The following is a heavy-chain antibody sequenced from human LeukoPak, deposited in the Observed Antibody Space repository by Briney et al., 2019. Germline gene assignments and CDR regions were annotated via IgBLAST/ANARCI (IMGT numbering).Heavy chain of an antibody. CDR3: ARASTIFGVVNYFDY. V-gene: IGHV1-2*02. Sequence: GASVKVSCKASGYTFTGYYMHWVRQAPRQGLEWMGWINPNSGGANYAQKFQGRVTMTRDTSISTAYMELSRLRSDDTAVYYRARASTIFGVVNYFDYWGQGTLVTVSS. CDR2: INPNSGGA. J-gene: IGHJ4*02. D-gene: IGHD3-3*01. CDR1: GYTFTGYY.